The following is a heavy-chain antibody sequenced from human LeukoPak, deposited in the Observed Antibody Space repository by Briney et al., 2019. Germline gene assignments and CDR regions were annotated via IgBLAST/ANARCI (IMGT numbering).Heavy chain of an antibody. D-gene: IGHD6-13*01. J-gene: IGHJ4*02. Sequence: PGGTLRLSCAASGFTLADYAMHWVRQAPGKGLEWVSGISWDSDRKDYADSVKGRFIISRDNAKNSLYLQMNSLRAEDTALYYCAKTSSTSGGYYIDYWGQGTPVTVSS. CDR3: AKTSSTSGGYYIDY. V-gene: IGHV3-9*01. CDR1: GFTLADYA. CDR2: ISWDSDRK.